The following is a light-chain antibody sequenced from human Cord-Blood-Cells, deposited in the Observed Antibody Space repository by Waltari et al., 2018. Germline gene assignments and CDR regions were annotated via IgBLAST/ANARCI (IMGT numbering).Light chain of an antibody. Sequence: QSALTQPRSVSGSPGQSVTISCTGTSSDVGGYNYVSWYQQHPGKAPKLMIYDCSKRPAGVPDRFSGSKSGNTASLTISGLQAEDEADYYCCSYAGSYTVVFGGGTKLTVL. CDR3: CSYAGSYTVV. V-gene: IGLV2-11*01. CDR2: DCS. CDR1: SSDVGGYNY. J-gene: IGLJ2*01.